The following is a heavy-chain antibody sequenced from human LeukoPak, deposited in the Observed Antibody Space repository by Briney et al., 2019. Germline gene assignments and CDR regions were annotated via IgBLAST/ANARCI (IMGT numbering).Heavy chain of an antibody. CDR1: GFTFSNYW. CDR3: ASGEPIKQLWERYYYYYMDV. D-gene: IGHD5-18*01. CDR2: IKHDGSED. Sequence: GGSLKLPRAASGFTFSNYWMTWVRQDPGKGLEWVANIKHDGSEDYYLDSVKGRFTISRDNAKSSMWLQMNSLRAEDTAVYYCASGEPIKQLWERYYYYYMDVWGKGTTVTISS. V-gene: IGHV3-7*03. J-gene: IGHJ6*03.